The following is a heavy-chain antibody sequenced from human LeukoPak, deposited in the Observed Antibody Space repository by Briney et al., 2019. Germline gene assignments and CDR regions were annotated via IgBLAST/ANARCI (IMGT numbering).Heavy chain of an antibody. Sequence: PGGSLRLSCSASGFTFKSHAMHWIRQAPGKGLEWVAFISWDGNIEHYADSVKGRFTISRDNPKNTLHLHLDNLRADDTAMYYCARNPERKYWFDPWGQGSLVTVSS. CDR1: GFTFKSHA. V-gene: IGHV3-30-3*01. CDR2: ISWDGNIE. J-gene: IGHJ5*02. CDR3: ARNPERKYWFDP.